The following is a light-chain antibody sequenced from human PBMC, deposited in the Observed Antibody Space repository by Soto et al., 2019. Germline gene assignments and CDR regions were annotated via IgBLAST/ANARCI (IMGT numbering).Light chain of an antibody. CDR3: CSYAGGYTDL. CDR1: SSDVGGYNY. CDR2: EVN. J-gene: IGLJ1*01. Sequence: QSALTQPPSASGSPGQSVAISCTGTSSDVGGYNYVSWYQQHPGKAPKLMIYEVNKRPSGVPDRFSGSKSGNTASLTVSGLQAEDEADYFCCSYAGGYTDLFGTGTKVTVL. V-gene: IGLV2-8*01.